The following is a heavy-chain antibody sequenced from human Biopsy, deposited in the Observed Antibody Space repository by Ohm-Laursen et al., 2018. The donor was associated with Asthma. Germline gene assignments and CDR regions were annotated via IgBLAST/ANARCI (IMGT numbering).Heavy chain of an antibody. CDR1: GFMFRSFG. CDR2: ISYDGNHK. D-gene: IGHD5-12*01. J-gene: IGHJ4*02. V-gene: IGHV3-30*18. Sequence: SLRLSCAASGFMFRSFGMHWVRQAPGKGLEWVAVISYDGNHKFYEDSEKGRFTISRDNSKNTLYLQMNSLRTEDTAVYYCAKRRGCSGHDNDYWGQGTLVIVSS. CDR3: AKRRGCSGHDNDY.